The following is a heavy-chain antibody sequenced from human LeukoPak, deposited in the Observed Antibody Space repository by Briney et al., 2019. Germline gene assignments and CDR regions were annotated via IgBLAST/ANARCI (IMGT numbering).Heavy chain of an antibody. CDR3: ARRRSANCYGGNCFFHYLDV. D-gene: IGHD2-15*01. CDR2: ISYTGDTK. CDR1: GFTFNNYF. J-gene: IGHJ6*03. V-gene: IGHV3-30*04. Sequence: GGSLRLSCAASGFTFNNYFMHWVRQPPGRGLEWVAAISYTGDTKYYADSVKGPFTISRDSSKNTLWLQMNRLRAEDTAAYYCARRRSANCYGGNCFFHYLDVWGKGTTVTVSS.